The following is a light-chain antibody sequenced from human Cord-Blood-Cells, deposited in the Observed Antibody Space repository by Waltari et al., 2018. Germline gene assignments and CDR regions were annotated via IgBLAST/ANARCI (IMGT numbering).Light chain of an antibody. CDR3: QQSYSTWT. J-gene: IGKJ1*01. CDR1: QSISSY. Sequence: DRVTITCRASQSISSYLNWYQQKPGKAPKLLIYGASSLQSWVPSRFSGSGSGTDFTLTISSLQPEDFATYYCQQSYSTWTFGQGTKVEIK. V-gene: IGKV1-39*01. CDR2: GAS.